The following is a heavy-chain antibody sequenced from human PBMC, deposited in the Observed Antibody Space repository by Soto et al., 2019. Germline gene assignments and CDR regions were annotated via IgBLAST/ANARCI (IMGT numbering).Heavy chain of an antibody. D-gene: IGHD3-16*02. V-gene: IGHV1-18*01. J-gene: IGHJ6*02. CDR3: ARSPFRTFGGLIVHYGMDV. CDR1: GYTFTSYG. CDR2: ISAYNGNT. Sequence: QAQLVQSGAEVKKPGASVKVSCKASGYTFTSYGINWVRQAPGQGLEWMAWISAYNGNTNYAQKFQGRVTVTTDTSRTTGHMELRNLRSDDTAVYYCARSPFRTFGGLIVHYGMDVWGQGTTVTVSS.